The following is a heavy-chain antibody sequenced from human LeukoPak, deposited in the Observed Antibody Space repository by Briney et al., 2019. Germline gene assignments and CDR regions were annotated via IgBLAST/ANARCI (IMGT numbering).Heavy chain of an antibody. Sequence: SETLSLTCTVSGGSISSYYWSWIRQPPGKGLEWIGYIYYSGSTNYNPSLKSPDTISLDTSKNQCSLKLSSVTAADTAVYYCARVDTAMLPYFDYWGQGTLVTVSS. J-gene: IGHJ4*02. D-gene: IGHD5-18*01. V-gene: IGHV4-59*01. CDR3: ARVDTAMLPYFDY. CDR1: GGSISSYY. CDR2: IYYSGST.